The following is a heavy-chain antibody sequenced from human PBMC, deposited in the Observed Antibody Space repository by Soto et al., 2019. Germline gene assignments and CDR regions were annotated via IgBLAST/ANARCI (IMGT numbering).Heavy chain of an antibody. Sequence: PSETLSLTCAVSGGSFTSNNWWTWVRQPPGQGLEWIGEIYRTGSTDYNPSLKSRVTISLDKSENQFSLKVTSLTAADTAVYYCASRDPGTSVDYWGQGTLVTVSS. CDR3: ASRDPGTSVDY. V-gene: IGHV4-4*02. CDR2: IYRTGST. D-gene: IGHD1-7*01. J-gene: IGHJ4*02. CDR1: GGSFTSNNW.